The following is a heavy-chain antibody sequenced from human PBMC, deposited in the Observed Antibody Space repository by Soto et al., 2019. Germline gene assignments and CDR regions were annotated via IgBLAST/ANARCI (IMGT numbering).Heavy chain of an antibody. D-gene: IGHD1-26*01. J-gene: IGHJ6*02. V-gene: IGHV3-73*02. CDR3: TKEVGSDYSYYDGMDV. CDR2: IRTKDNGYAT. CDR1: GFSFSGSA. Sequence: EVQLVESGGGVVQPGGSLKVSFAASGFSFSGSAMHLVRQASGKGLEWVGRIRTKDNGYATSYAASVKGRFTISRDDSKNTEYLHVNSLKTEGTAVYYCTKEVGSDYSYYDGMDVWGQGATVTVSS.